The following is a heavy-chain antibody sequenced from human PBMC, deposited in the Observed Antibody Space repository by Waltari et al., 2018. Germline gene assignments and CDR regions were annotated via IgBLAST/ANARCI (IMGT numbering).Heavy chain of an antibody. D-gene: IGHD2-15*01. Sequence: QLQLQESGPGLVKSSDTLSPTRAVSGGATTRSTYYWVGLRQPPGKELEWMGRIYHSGDTYYNASLESRVRMSVDRSSNHFSMTLSSVTAADTAVYYCARRGDWLPLDAFDIWGQGTVVTVSS. CDR2: IYHSGDT. V-gene: IGHV4-39*02. CDR1: GGATTRSTYY. J-gene: IGHJ3*02. CDR3: ARRGDWLPLDAFDI.